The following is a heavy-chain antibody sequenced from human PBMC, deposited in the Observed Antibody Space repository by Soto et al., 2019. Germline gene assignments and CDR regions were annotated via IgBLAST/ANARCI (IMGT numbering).Heavy chain of an antibody. V-gene: IGHV3-23*01. CDR2: ISGSGDRA. CDR3: AKEMIASTLADFFDY. J-gene: IGHJ4*02. CDR1: GVTFSNYG. Sequence: PGGSLRLSCEASGVTFSNYGMAGVRQAPGKGLEWVSTISGSGDRAFYADPVKGRFTISRDNSKNTLYLQMNSLSAEDTAIYYCAKEMIASTLADFFDYWGQGILVTVSS. D-gene: IGHD2-21*01.